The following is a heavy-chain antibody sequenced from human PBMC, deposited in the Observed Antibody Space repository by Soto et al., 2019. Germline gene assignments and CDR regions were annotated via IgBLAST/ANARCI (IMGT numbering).Heavy chain of an antibody. V-gene: IGHV1-46*01. Sequence: QVQLVQSGAEVKKPGASVKVSCKASGDTFTDYYIHWVRQAPGQGLEWMGTVNPSGGHTTYAQHFPGRRTMTRSKATGKLYMALTSLASEDTAVYYCARGGHVVVVTAALDYWGQGTIVTVSS. J-gene: IGHJ4*02. D-gene: IGHD2-21*02. CDR2: VNPSGGHT. CDR3: ARGGHVVVVTAALDY. CDR1: GDTFTDYY.